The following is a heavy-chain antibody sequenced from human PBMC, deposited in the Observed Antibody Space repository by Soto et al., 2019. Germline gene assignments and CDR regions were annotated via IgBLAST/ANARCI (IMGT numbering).Heavy chain of an antibody. CDR3: ARLDLPGYSRGDDL. Sequence: EVQLVESGGGLVQPGGSLRLSCAASGFTVSQNYMSWVRQAPGKGLECVSVIYSGGTTYYADSVKGRFTISRDNSKNTLYLQMDSLSAADTAIYYCARLDLPGYSRGDDLWGQGSLVTVSS. CDR2: IYSGGTT. CDR1: GFTVSQNY. D-gene: IGHD2-15*01. V-gene: IGHV3-66*04. J-gene: IGHJ5*02.